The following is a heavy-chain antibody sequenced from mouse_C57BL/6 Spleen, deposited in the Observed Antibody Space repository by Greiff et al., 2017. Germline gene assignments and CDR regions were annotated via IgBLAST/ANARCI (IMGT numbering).Heavy chain of an antibody. V-gene: IGHV1-80*01. CDR2: IYPGDGDT. CDR1: GYAFSSYW. D-gene: IGHD2-1*01. Sequence: VQLQESGAELVKPGASVKISCKASGYAFSSYWMNWVKQRPGKGLEWIGQIYPGDGDTNYNGKFKGKATLTADKSSSTAYMQLSSLTSEDSAVYFCARYGNYYYFDYWGQGTTLTVSS. CDR3: ARYGNYYYFDY. J-gene: IGHJ2*01.